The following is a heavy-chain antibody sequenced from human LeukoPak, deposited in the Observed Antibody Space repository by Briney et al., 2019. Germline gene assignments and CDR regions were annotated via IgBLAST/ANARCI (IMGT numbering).Heavy chain of an antibody. CDR3: VRCGSGGCQRSKGFDY. J-gene: IGHJ4*02. V-gene: IGHV3-21*01. CDR2: ISSSSSHI. D-gene: IGHD6-19*01. CDR1: GFNFNTYN. Sequence: GGSLRLSCEGSGFNFNTYNMGWVRQAPGKGLEWVSSISSSSSHIYYADSVEGRFAISRDNAKNSLFLLMNSLRAEDTAVYFCVRCGSGGCQRSKGFDYWGRGTLVTVSS.